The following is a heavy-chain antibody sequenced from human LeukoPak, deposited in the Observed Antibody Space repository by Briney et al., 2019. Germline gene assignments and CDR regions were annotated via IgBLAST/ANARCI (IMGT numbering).Heavy chain of an antibody. J-gene: IGHJ4*02. CDR2: ISSSSSTI. CDR1: GFTFSSYS. CDR3: ARSNLYYGDYPWYFDC. D-gene: IGHD4-17*01. V-gene: IGHV3-48*01. Sequence: PGGSLRLSCAASGFTFSSYSMNWVRQAPGKGLEWVSYISSSSSTIYYADSVKGRFTISRDNAKNSLYLQMNSLRAEDTAVYYCARSNLYYGDYPWYFDCWGQGTLVTVSS.